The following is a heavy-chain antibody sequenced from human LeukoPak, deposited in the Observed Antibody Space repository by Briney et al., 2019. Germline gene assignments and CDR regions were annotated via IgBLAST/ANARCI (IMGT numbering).Heavy chain of an antibody. Sequence: ASVKVSCKASGYTFTGYYMHWVRQAPGQGLEWMGWINPNSGGTNYAQKFQGRVTMTRDTSISTAYMELSRLRSDDTAVYYCAGIITIFGVVSFDYWGQGTLVTVSS. D-gene: IGHD3-3*01. CDR2: INPNSGGT. J-gene: IGHJ4*02. CDR3: AGIITIFGVVSFDY. V-gene: IGHV1-2*02. CDR1: GYTFTGYY.